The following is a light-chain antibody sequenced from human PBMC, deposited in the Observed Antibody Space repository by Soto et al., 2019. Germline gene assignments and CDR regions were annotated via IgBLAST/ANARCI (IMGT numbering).Light chain of an antibody. V-gene: IGKV1-5*03. CDR3: QQYNRYSPWT. CDR2: KAS. Sequence: DIQMTQSPSTLSASVGDRVTITCRASQSISSWLAWYQQKPGKAPKLLIQKASSLESGVPSRFSGSGSGTEFTLTISSLQPDDFATYYCQQYNRYSPWTFGQGTKVEMK. J-gene: IGKJ1*01. CDR1: QSISSW.